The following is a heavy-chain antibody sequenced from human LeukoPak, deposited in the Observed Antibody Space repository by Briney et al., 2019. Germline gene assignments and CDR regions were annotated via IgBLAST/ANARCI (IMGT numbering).Heavy chain of an antibody. CDR2: IKQDGSEK. CDR3: ATGGWLQPFDY. V-gene: IGHV3-7*02. J-gene: IGHJ4*02. Sequence: GGSLRLSCAASGFAFRSYWMTWVRQAPGKGLEWVANIKQDGSEKFFVDSVKGRFTISRDNAKNSLYLQMNSLRAEDTAVYYCATGGWLQPFDYWGQGTLVTVSS. D-gene: IGHD5-24*01. CDR1: GFAFRSYW.